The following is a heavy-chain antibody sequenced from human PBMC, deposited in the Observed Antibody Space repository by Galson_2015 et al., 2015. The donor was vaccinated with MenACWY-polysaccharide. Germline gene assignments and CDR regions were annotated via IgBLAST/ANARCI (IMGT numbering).Heavy chain of an antibody. CDR3: ARIFSSGSIIFLFDY. CDR1: GLTVSSSY. Sequence: SLRLSCTASGLTVSSSYMSWVRQAPGKGLEWVSSIYSAAYTYSSSSTHYADSEKDRFTISRDNSKNTVYLKVNSLRAEDTAVYVCARIFSSGSIIFLFDYWGQGALVTVSS. J-gene: IGHJ4*02. V-gene: IGHV3-74*01. D-gene: IGHD3-16*01. CDR2: IYSAAYTYSSSST.